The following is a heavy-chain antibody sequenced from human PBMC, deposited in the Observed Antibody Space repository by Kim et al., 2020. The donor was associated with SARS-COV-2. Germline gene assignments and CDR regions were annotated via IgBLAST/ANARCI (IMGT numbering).Heavy chain of an antibody. Sequence: GGSLRLSCAASGFTFSGHWMNWVRQAPGKGLEWVAIIKQDGSEKYYLDSVKGRFTVSSDNAKDLLDLQMNGLRAEDTDVDYCVRGSGWHGDYWVQGTLVTVPS. V-gene: IGHV3-7*03. CDR2: IKQDGSEK. J-gene: IGHJ4*02. D-gene: IGHD6-19*01. CDR3: VRGSGWHGDY. CDR1: GFTFSGHW.